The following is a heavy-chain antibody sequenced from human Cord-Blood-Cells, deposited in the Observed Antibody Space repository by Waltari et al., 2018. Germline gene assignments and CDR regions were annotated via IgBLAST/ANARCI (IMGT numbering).Heavy chain of an antibody. CDR2: IYYSGST. CDR1: GGSISSGDYY. Sequence: QVQLQESGPGLVKPSQTLSLTCTVSGGSISSGDYYWSWIRQPPGKGLEWIGYIYYSGSTYYNPSLKSRVTISVDTSKNQFSLKLSSVTAADTAVYYCARANPYSSSPQATYFDYWGQGTLVTVSS. CDR3: ARANPYSSSPQATYFDY. V-gene: IGHV4-30-4*01. D-gene: IGHD6-6*01. J-gene: IGHJ4*02.